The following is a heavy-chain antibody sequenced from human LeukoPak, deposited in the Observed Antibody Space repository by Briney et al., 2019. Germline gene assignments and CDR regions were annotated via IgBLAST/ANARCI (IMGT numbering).Heavy chain of an antibody. V-gene: IGHV2-5*02. J-gene: IGHJ5*01. CDR2: LYWDDDK. D-gene: IGHD1-1*01. Sequence: SGPTLVHPTQTLTLTCTFSGFSLSATKLGVGWIRQPPGKALEWLALLYWDDDKEYSKSMKRRLTIAKDTSKKQVVLRMTNMEPVDTATEFCARSGNRYTWNGWFDFWGQGTLVTVSS. CDR1: GFSLSATKLG. CDR3: ARSGNRYTWNGWFDF.